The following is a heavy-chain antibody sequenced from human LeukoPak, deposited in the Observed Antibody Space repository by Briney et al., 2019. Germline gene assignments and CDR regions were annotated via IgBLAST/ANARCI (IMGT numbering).Heavy chain of an antibody. Sequence: PGGSLRLSCVGSGFTFSDHFMSWIRQIPGKEPEWLSYINSKGDNILYRDSVKGRFTISRDNAENSLYLQMNSLKAEDTAVYYCATYRVFDYWGQGALVIVSS. CDR3: ATYRVFDY. J-gene: IGHJ4*02. V-gene: IGHV3-11*04. CDR1: GFTFSDHF. CDR2: INSKGDNI.